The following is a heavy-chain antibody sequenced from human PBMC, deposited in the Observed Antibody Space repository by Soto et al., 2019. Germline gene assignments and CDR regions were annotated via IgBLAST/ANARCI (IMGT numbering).Heavy chain of an antibody. V-gene: IGHV4-34*01. CDR1: GGSFSGYY. Sequence: PSETLSLTCAVYGGSFSGYYWSWIRQPPGKGLEWIGEINHSGSTNYNPSLKSRVTISVDTSKNQFSLKLSSVTAADTAVYYCARVLVRGVITYYYYYGMDVWGQGTTVTVSS. CDR2: INHSGST. J-gene: IGHJ6*02. D-gene: IGHD3-10*01. CDR3: ARVLVRGVITYYYYYGMDV.